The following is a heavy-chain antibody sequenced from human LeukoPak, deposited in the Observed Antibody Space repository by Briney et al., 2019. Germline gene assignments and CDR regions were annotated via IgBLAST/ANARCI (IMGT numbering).Heavy chain of an antibody. CDR3: ARRIVGGGFDP. CDR2: IYYSGST. D-gene: IGHD1-26*01. Sequence: KPSETLSLTCTVSGGSISSSSYYWGWIRQPPGKGLEWIGSIYYSGSTNYNPSLKSRVTISVDTSKNQFSLKLSSVTAADTAVYYCARRIVGGGFDPWGQGTLVTVSS. CDR1: GGSISSSSYY. V-gene: IGHV4-39*07. J-gene: IGHJ5*02.